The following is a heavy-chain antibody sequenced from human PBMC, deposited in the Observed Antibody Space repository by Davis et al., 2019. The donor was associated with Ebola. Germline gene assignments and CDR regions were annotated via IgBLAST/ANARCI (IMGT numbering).Heavy chain of an antibody. CDR2: FDPQNNDI. CDR1: EYILTELS. D-gene: IGHD1-26*01. J-gene: IGHJ3*01. V-gene: IGHV1-24*01. CDR3: AAGGSRGGFDV. Sequence: ASVKVSCKVSEYILTELSIHWVRQSPGQGLEWMGNFDPQNNDIIYAHKFEDRVTMTEDTSTHTAYMELSSLRSDDSAVYYCAAGGSRGGFDVWGQGTMVTVS.